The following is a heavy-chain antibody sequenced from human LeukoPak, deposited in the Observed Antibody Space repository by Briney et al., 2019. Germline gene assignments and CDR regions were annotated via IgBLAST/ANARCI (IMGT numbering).Heavy chain of an antibody. CDR2: ISSSSSYI. CDR3: ARDKGPQVTGFDY. CDR1: GFTFSSYS. V-gene: IGHV3-21*01. J-gene: IGHJ4*02. D-gene: IGHD4-11*01. Sequence: GGSLRPSCAASGFTFSSYSMNWVRQAPGKGLEWVSSISSSSSYIYYADSVKGRFTISRDNAKNSLYLQMNSLRAEDTAVYYCARDKGPQVTGFDYWGQGTLVTVSS.